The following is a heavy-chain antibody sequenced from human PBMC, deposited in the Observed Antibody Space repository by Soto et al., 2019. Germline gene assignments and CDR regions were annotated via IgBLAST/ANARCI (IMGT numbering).Heavy chain of an antibody. J-gene: IGHJ3*02. Sequence: ASVKVSCKASGYTFTSYGISWVRQAPGQGLEWMGWISAYNGNTNYAQKLQGRVTMTTDTSTSTAYTELRSLRSDDTAVYYCARSVAGTSESDAFDIWGQGTMVTVSS. CDR1: GYTFTSYG. CDR3: ARSVAGTSESDAFDI. D-gene: IGHD6-19*01. CDR2: ISAYNGNT. V-gene: IGHV1-18*01.